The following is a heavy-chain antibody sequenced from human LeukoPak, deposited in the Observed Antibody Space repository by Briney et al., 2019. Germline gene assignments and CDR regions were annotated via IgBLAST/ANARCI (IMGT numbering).Heavy chain of an antibody. CDR3: ARDHCSGGSCYFPLDY. Sequence: SETLSLTCTVSGGYISSYYWSWIRQPAGKGLEWIGRIYTSGSTNYNPSLKSRVTMSVDTSKNQFSLKLSSVTAADTAVYYCARDHCSGGSCYFPLDYWGQGTLVTVSS. CDR2: IYTSGST. J-gene: IGHJ4*02. V-gene: IGHV4-4*07. D-gene: IGHD2-15*01. CDR1: GGYISSYY.